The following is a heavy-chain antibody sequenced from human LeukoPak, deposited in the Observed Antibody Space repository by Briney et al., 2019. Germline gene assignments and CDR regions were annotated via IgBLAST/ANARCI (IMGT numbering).Heavy chain of an antibody. V-gene: IGHV1-2*02. CDR3: ARDQTFTYYYGSGSFDAFDI. D-gene: IGHD3-10*01. CDR2: INPNSGGT. J-gene: IGHJ3*02. CDR1: GYTFTGYY. Sequence: ASVKVSCKASGYTFTGYYMHWVRQAPGQGLEWMGWINPNSGGTNYAQKFQGRVTMTRDTSISTAYMELSRLRSDDTAVYYCARDQTFTYYYGSGSFDAFDIWGQGTMVTVSS.